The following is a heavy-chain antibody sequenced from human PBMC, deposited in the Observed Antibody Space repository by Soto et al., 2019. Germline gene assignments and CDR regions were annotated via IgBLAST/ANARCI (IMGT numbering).Heavy chain of an antibody. D-gene: IGHD3-10*01. CDR1: GGTFSSYA. CDR3: ARGHDYGSGSYVYGMDV. Sequence: GASVKVSCKASGGTFSSYAISWVRQAPGQGLEWMGGIIPIFTTANYAQKFQGRVTITADESTSTAYMELSSLRSEDTAVYYCARGHDYGSGSYVYGMDVWGQGTTVTVSS. J-gene: IGHJ6*02. CDR2: IIPIFTTA. V-gene: IGHV1-69*13.